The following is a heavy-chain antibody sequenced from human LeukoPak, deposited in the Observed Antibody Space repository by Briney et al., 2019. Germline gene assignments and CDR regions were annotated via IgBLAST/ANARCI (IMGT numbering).Heavy chain of an antibody. Sequence: SVKVSCKASGGTFISYAISWVRQAPGQGHEWMGGIILIFGTANYAQKFQGRVTITAYESTSTAYMELSSLRSEDTAVYYCARLRGPTITIFGVVPRWFDPWGQGTLVTVSS. J-gene: IGHJ5*02. CDR3: ARLRGPTITIFGVVPRWFDP. CDR1: GGTFISYA. CDR2: IILIFGTA. D-gene: IGHD3-3*01. V-gene: IGHV1-69*13.